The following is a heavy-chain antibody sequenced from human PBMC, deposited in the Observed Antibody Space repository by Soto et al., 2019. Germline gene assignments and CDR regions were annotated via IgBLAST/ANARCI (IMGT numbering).Heavy chain of an antibody. CDR2: IYHTGNA. J-gene: IGHJ5*02. CDR3: ARDYFDSSDYTTNWFDP. V-gene: IGHV4-39*01. CDR1: GDSISNSRFY. Sequence: QLQLKESGPGLVKSSETLSLTCSVSGDSISNSRFYWAWIRQPPGEGLEWIGSIYHTGNAYYNPSPKSRVTIFVATSQNQFSLKLTSVTAADTALYYCARDYFDSSDYTTNWFDPWGQGALVTVSS. D-gene: IGHD3-22*01.